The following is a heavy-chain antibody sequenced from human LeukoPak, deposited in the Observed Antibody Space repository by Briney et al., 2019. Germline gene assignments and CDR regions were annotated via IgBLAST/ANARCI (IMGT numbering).Heavy chain of an antibody. J-gene: IGHJ5*02. V-gene: IGHV1-8*01. CDR3: ARFSQLAYSTDP. CDR1: GYTFTSYD. D-gene: IGHD6-13*01. Sequence: ASVKVSCKASGYTFTSYDINWVRQATGQGLEWMGWMNPNSGNTGYAQKVQGRVTMTRNTSISTAYMELSSLRSEDTAVYYCARFSQLAYSTDPWGQGTLVTVSS. CDR2: MNPNSGNT.